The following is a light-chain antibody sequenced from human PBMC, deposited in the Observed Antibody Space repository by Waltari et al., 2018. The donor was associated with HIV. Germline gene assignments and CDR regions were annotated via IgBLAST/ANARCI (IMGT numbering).Light chain of an antibody. CDR2: DVN. V-gene: IGLV2-11*01. Sequence: QSALTQHRSVSGSPGQSVTISCTGTSSDVRGYNYVSWYQHHPNKGPKSLIYDVNKRPSGVPDRFSGSKSGNAASLTISGLQAEDEADYYCCSYADTYFVVFVGRTKLTVL. J-gene: IGLJ2*01. CDR3: CSYADTYFVV. CDR1: SSDVRGYNY.